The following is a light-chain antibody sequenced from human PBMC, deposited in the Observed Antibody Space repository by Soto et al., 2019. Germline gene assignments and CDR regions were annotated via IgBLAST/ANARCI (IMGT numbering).Light chain of an antibody. Sequence: AIQMTQSPSSLSASTGDSVTISCRASQEITSALAWYQQKPGKPPKILIYYVSTLEGVVPSRFSVSGSGTDFTLAISTVQPDYCAAYYCLQFHNYPLVFGRGTNV. CDR3: LQFHNYPLV. CDR2: YVS. CDR1: QEITSA. J-gene: IGKJ4*01. V-gene: IGKV1D-13*01.